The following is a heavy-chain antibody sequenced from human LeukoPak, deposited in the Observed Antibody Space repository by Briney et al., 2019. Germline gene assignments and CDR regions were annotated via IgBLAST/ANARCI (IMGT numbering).Heavy chain of an antibody. V-gene: IGHV3-66*01. D-gene: IGHD2-15*01. J-gene: IGHJ4*02. Sequence: GGSLRLSCAASGFTVSSNYMSWVRQAPGKGLEWVSVIYSGGSTYYADSVKGRFTISRDNSKNTLYLQMNSLRAEDTAVYYCARTLSLRYCSGGSCFWGVFDYWGQGTLVTVSS. CDR3: ARTLSLRYCSGGSCFWGVFDY. CDR1: GFTVSSNY. CDR2: IYSGGST.